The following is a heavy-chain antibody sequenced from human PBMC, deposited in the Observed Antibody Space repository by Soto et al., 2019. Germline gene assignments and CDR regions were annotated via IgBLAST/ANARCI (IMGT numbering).Heavy chain of an antibody. J-gene: IGHJ4*02. CDR1: WDSVSSKRAA. CDR2: TYYRSKWSS. CDR3: ARTGDYLVDY. Sequence: PSQTLSLTCAISWDSVSSKRAAWHWIRQSPSRGLEWLGRTYYRSKWSSNYAVSVKSRITINPDTSKNQFSLQLRSVTPDDTAIYYCARTGDYLVDYLGQGTLVTLYS. D-gene: IGHD7-27*01. V-gene: IGHV6-1*01.